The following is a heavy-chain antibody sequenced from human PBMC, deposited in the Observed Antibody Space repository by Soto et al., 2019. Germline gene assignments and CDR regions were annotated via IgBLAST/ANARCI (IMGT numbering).Heavy chain of an antibody. CDR1: GYTFTSYG. Sequence: ASVKVSCKASGYTFTSYGISWVRQAPGQGLEWMGWISAYNGNTNYAQKLQGRVTMTTDTSTSTAYMELRSLRSDDTAVYYCARDIRITIFGVVIISYYYYGMDVWGQGTTVTVS. CDR2: ISAYNGNT. V-gene: IGHV1-18*04. J-gene: IGHJ6*02. D-gene: IGHD3-3*01. CDR3: ARDIRITIFGVVIISYYYYGMDV.